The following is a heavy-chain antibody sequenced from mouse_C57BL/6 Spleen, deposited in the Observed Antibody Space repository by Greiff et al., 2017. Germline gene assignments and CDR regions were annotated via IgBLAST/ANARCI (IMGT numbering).Heavy chain of an antibody. V-gene: IGHV1-69*01. CDR2: IDPSDSYT. CDR3: ARGITTVVAYYAMDY. D-gene: IGHD1-1*01. J-gene: IGHJ4*01. Sequence: VQLQQPGAELVMPGASVKLSCKASGYTFTSYWMHWVKQRPGQGLEWIGEIDPSDSYTNYNQKFKGKSTLTVDKSSSTAYMQLSSLTSEDSAVYYGARGITTVVAYYAMDYWGQGTSVTVSS. CDR1: GYTFTSYW.